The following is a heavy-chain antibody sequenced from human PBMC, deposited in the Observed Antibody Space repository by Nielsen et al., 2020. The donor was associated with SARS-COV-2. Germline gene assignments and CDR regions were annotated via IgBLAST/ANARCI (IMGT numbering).Heavy chain of an antibody. CDR2: IYYTGST. CDR3: ARASAAYSLGGWYFDL. D-gene: IGHD2/OR15-2a*01. CDR1: GGSISNYY. Sequence: SETLSLTCTVSGGSISNYYWSWVRQPPGKGLEWLGYIYYTGSTNYNPSLKSRVTISVDTSKNQFSLKLSSVTAADTAVYYCARASAAYSLGGWYFDLWGRGTLVTVSS. V-gene: IGHV4-59*08. J-gene: IGHJ2*01.